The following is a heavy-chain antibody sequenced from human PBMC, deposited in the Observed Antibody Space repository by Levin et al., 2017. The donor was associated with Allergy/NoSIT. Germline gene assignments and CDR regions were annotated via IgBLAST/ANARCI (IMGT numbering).Heavy chain of an antibody. CDR2: ISSSSRSYI. J-gene: IGHJ3*02. CDR1: GFTLSSYS. V-gene: IGHV3-21*01. CDR3: ARRTTNYYYDTSGRDAFDI. D-gene: IGHD3-22*01. Sequence: GGSLRLSCAASGFTLSSYSMNWVRQAPGKGLEWVSSISSSSRSYIYYADSVKGRFTISRDHAKNSLYLQINSLRAEDTAVYYCARRTTNYYYDTSGRDAFDIWGQGTMVTVSS.